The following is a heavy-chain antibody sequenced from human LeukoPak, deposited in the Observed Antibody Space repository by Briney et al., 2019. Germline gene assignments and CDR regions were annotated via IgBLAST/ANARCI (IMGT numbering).Heavy chain of an antibody. Sequence: ASVKVSCKASGYTFTAYYMHWVRQAPGQGLEWMGIINPSGGSTSYAQKFQGRVTMTRDMSTSTVYMELSSLRSEDTAVYYCARVMTVSYFDYWGQGTLVTVSS. V-gene: IGHV1-46*01. J-gene: IGHJ4*02. D-gene: IGHD4-17*01. CDR2: INPSGGST. CDR1: GYTFTAYY. CDR3: ARVMTVSYFDY.